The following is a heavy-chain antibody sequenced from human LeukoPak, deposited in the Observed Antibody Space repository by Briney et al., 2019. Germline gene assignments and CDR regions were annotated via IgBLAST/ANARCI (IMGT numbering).Heavy chain of an antibody. CDR3: ARDIGAAAPLFDY. CDR1: GGSISSYY. Sequence: SETLSLTCTVSGGSISSYYWSWIRQPPGKGLEWIGYIYYSGSTNYNPSLKSRVTISADTSKNQFSLKLSSVTAADTAVYYCARDIGAAAPLFDYWGQGTLVTVSS. J-gene: IGHJ4*02. CDR2: IYYSGST. V-gene: IGHV4-59*01. D-gene: IGHD6-13*01.